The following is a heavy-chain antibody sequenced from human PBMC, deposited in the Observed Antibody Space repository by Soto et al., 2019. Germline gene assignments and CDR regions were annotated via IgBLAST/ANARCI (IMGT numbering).Heavy chain of an antibody. D-gene: IGHD2-15*01. CDR2: IIPILGIA. V-gene: IGHV1-69*04. CDR1: GGTFSSYT. Sequence: APVKVSCKASGGTFSSYTISWVRQAPGQGLEWMGRIIPILGIANYAQKFQGRVTITADKSTSTAYMELSSLRSEDTAVYYCARDLICSGGSCYRPDYYYMDVWGKGTTVTVSS. CDR3: ARDLICSGGSCYRPDYYYMDV. J-gene: IGHJ6*03.